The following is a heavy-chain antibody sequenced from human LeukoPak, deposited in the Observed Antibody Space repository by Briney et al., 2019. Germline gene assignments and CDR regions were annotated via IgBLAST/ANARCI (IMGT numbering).Heavy chain of an antibody. Sequence: ASVKVSCKASGYTFTSYDINWVRQATGQGLEWMGWMNPNSGNTGYAQKFQGRVTITRNTSISTAYMELSSLRSEDTAVYYCARRSDYDSSGYYIHYYGMDVWGQGTTVTVSS. J-gene: IGHJ6*02. CDR1: GYTFTSYD. V-gene: IGHV1-8*03. D-gene: IGHD3-22*01. CDR2: MNPNSGNT. CDR3: ARRSDYDSSGYYIHYYGMDV.